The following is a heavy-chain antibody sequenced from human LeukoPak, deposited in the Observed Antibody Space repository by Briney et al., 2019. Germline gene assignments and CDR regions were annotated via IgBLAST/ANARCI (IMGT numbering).Heavy chain of an antibody. D-gene: IGHD2-15*01. V-gene: IGHV4-38-2*02. CDR2: IYHSGST. Sequence: SSETLSLTCTVSGYSISSGYYWGWIRQPPGKGLEWIGSIYHSGSTYYNPSLKSRVTISVDTSQNQFSLKLSSVTAADTAVYYCARVPVEFGGRYCSGGSCHYFDYWGQGTPVTVSS. CDR3: ARVPVEFGGRYCSGGSCHYFDY. J-gene: IGHJ4*02. CDR1: GYSISSGYY.